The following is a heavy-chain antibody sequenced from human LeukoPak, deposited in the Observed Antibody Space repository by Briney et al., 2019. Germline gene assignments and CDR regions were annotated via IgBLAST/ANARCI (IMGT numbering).Heavy chain of an antibody. J-gene: IGHJ4*02. V-gene: IGHV3-74*01. Sequence: GGSLRLSCAASGFTFSRYWIHWVRHAPGKGLEWVSRINPDGSTTTYADSVKGRFTISRDNAKNTVYLQMNSLRAEDTAVYYCAKDRPRPYCSSIRCYPEIDYWGQGTLVAVSS. CDR3: AKDRPRPYCSSIRCYPEIDY. CDR1: GFTFSRYW. CDR2: INPDGSTT. D-gene: IGHD2-2*01.